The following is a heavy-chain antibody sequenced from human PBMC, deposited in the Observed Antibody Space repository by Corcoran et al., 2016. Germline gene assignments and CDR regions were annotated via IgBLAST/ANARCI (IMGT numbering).Heavy chain of an antibody. J-gene: IGHJ4*02. CDR3: SRRADDSSGYYVH. V-gene: IGHV4-39*07. CDR1: GGSISSSRYY. D-gene: IGHD3-22*01. Sequence: QLQLKESGPGLVKPSETLSLTCTVSGGSISSSRYYWGWIRQPPGKGLEWIGSIYYSGSTYYNPSLKSRVTISVDTSKNQFSLKLSSVTTAYTAVYYWSRRADDSSGYYVHWGQGTLVTVSS. CDR2: IYYSGST.